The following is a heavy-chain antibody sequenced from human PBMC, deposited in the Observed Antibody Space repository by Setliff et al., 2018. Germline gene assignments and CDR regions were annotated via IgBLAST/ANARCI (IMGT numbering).Heavy chain of an antibody. J-gene: IGHJ4*02. CDR1: GFIFSSYW. V-gene: IGHV3-7*03. Sequence: PGESLRLSCAASGFIFSSYWMNWVRQAPGKGLEWVATINQDGSGKYYVDSVKGRFTISRDNAKNSLYLQINSPRAEDTAVYYCATYKRSSSFEYWGQGSLVTVSS. CDR3: ATYKRSSSFEY. D-gene: IGHD6-6*01. CDR2: INQDGSGK.